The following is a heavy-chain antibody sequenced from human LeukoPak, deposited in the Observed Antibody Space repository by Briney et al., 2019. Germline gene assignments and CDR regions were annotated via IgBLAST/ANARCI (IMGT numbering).Heavy chain of an antibody. D-gene: IGHD3-10*01. CDR3: AREEGYYYGSGSYGWFDP. CDR2: INPNSGGT. J-gene: IGHJ5*02. CDR1: GDTFTGYY. Sequence: ASVKVSCKASGDTFTGYYMHWVRQAPGQGLEWMGWINPNSGGTNYAQKFQGRVTMTRDTSISTAYMELSRLRSDDTAVYYCAREEGYYYGSGSYGWFDPWGQGTLVTVSS. V-gene: IGHV1-2*02.